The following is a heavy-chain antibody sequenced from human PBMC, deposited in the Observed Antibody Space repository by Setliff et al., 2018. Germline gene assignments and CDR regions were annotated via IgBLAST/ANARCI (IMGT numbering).Heavy chain of an antibody. Sequence: ASVKVSCKASGDIFSNSHINGVRQATGQGLEWMGWVSPDNGRAGYTQKFQGRVTMTRDTSISTAYLELNSLTSDDTAVYYCARDLGNWFDSWGQGTVVTVSS. D-gene: IGHD3-16*01. CDR2: VSPDNGRA. CDR3: ARDLGNWFDS. CDR1: GDIFSNSH. J-gene: IGHJ5*01. V-gene: IGHV1-8*02.